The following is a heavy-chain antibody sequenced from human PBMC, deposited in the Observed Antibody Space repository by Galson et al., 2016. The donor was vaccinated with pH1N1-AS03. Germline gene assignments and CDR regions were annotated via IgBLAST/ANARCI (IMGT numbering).Heavy chain of an antibody. D-gene: IGHD5-24*01. V-gene: IGHV3-53*01. CDR1: GLSVAKNY. J-gene: IGHJ4*02. CDR3: ARVYSSTYSDGWVPFDY. Sequence: SLRLSCAVSGLSVAKNYMSWVRQAPGKGLEWVSSIYTGGDTFYTDSVRGRFTISRDDSKNTLYLQMNSLGAADPAMYYCARVYSSTYSDGWVPFDYWCQGTLVTVSS. CDR2: IYTGGDT.